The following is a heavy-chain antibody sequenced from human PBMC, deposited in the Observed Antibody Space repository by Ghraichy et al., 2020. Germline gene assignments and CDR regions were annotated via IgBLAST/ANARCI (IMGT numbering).Heavy chain of an antibody. J-gene: IGHJ3*02. Sequence: SETLSLTCAVSGGSISSGGYSWSWIRQPPGKGLEWIGYFYDGGSTYYNPSLKSRVTISVDRSKNQFSLKLNSVTAADTAVYYCARVSPGTSGAFDIWGQGTMVTVSS. D-gene: IGHD1-14*01. CDR1: GGSISSGGYS. CDR3: ARVSPGTSGAFDI. CDR2: FYDGGST. V-gene: IGHV4-30-2*01.